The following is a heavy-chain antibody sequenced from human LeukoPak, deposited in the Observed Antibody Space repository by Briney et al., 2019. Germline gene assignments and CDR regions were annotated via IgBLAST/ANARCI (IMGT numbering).Heavy chain of an antibody. CDR1: GFTFSSYG. CDR2: IWYDGSNK. D-gene: IGHD3-10*01. V-gene: IGHV3-33*01. J-gene: IGHJ6*02. CDR3: ARDWDPVRGVILDYYYGMDV. Sequence: GGSLRLSCAASGFTFSSYGMHWVRQAPGKGLEWVAVIWYDGSNKYYADSVKGRFTISRDNSKNTLYLQMNSLRAEDTAVYYCARDWDPVRGVILDYYYGMDVWGQGTTVTVSS.